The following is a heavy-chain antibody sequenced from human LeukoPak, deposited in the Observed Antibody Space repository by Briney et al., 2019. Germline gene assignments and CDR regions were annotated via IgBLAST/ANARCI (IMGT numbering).Heavy chain of an antibody. D-gene: IGHD5-24*01. CDR2: ISAYNGNT. CDR3: ARDRGDGYNYYFDY. Sequence: ASVKVSCKPSGYTFTSYGISWVRQAPGQGLEWMGWISAYNGNTNYAQKLQGRVTMTTDTSTSTAYMELRSLRSDDTAVYYCARDRGDGYNYYFDYWGQGTLVTVSS. J-gene: IGHJ4*02. V-gene: IGHV1-18*01. CDR1: GYTFTSYG.